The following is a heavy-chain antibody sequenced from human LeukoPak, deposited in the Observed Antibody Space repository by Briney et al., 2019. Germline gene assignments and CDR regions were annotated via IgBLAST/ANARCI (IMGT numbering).Heavy chain of an antibody. CDR2: ISSSSSYM. D-gene: IGHD5-12*01. Sequence: GGSLRLSCAASGFTFSSYSMNWVRQAPGKGLEWVSSISSSSSYMYYADSVKGRFTISRDNAKNSLYLQMNSLRAEDTAVYYCARDRLKWPLLFDYWGQGTLVTVSS. V-gene: IGHV3-21*01. CDR3: ARDRLKWPLLFDY. J-gene: IGHJ4*02. CDR1: GFTFSSYS.